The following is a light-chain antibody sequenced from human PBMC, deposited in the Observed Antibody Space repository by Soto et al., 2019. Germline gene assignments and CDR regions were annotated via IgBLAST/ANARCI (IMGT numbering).Light chain of an antibody. V-gene: IGLV1-47*01. CDR3: GSITRSSTSV. CDR2: RND. J-gene: IGLJ1*01. Sequence: QSVLTQPPSASATPGQRVTISCSGSSSNIGTNYVYWYQHLPGTAPKLLIYRNDQRPSGVPDRFSGSKSGNTASLTISGIQAEDEGDYYCGSITRSSTSVFGTGTKLTVL. CDR1: SSNIGTNY.